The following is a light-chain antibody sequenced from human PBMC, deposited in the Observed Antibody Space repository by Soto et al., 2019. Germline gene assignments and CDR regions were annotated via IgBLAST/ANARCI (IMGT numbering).Light chain of an antibody. V-gene: IGLV1-47*01. CDR1: SSNIGTNY. J-gene: IGLJ1*01. Sequence: QSVLTQPPSASGTPGQRVTISCSGSSSNIGTNYVYWYQQFPGTAPNLLIYRNSQRPSGVPDRFSGSKSGTSASLAISGLRSEDEADYYCAAWDDSLSVLFVFGTGTKLTVL. CDR3: AAWDDSLSVLFV. CDR2: RNS.